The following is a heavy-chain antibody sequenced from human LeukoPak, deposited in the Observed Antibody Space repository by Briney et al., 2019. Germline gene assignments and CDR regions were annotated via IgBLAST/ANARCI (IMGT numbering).Heavy chain of an antibody. J-gene: IGHJ6*02. D-gene: IGHD2-2*01. V-gene: IGHV3-23*01. Sequence: GGSLRLSCAASGFTFSSYAMTWVRQAPGKGLEWVSGISGSGGSTYNADSVKGLFTISRDNSKNTLYLQMNSLRAEDTAVYYWAKDQGCSTSCSMGYYYDHGMDVWGQGTTVTVSS. CDR1: GFTFSSYA. CDR2: ISGSGGST. CDR3: AKDQGCSTSCSMGYYYDHGMDV.